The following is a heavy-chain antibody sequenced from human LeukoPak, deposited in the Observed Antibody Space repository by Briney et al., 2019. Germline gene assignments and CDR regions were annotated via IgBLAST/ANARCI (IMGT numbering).Heavy chain of an antibody. CDR2: INQDGTEK. J-gene: IGHJ4*02. V-gene: IGHV3-7*01. CDR1: GFTFTTYW. Sequence: GGSLRLSCAASGFTFTTYWMSWVRQLPGKGLEWVPNINQDGTEKYYVDSVKGRFTISRDNAQNSLYLQMNSLRVEDTAVYYCAKVAKYYYGSETYYFFEHWGQGTPVTASS. CDR3: AKVAKYYYGSETYYFFEH. D-gene: IGHD3-10*01.